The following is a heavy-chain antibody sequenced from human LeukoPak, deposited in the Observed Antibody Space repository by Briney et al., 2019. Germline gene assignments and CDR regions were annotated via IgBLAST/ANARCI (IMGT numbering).Heavy chain of an antibody. Sequence: QPGGALRLSCAASEFTFNNYAMSWVRQAPGKGLEWVTFIRYDGRIKYYADSVKGRFTISKDNSKNTLYLQMNSLRAEDTAVYYCAKGPEVRGVTVLLKTGEKGALDYWGQGTLVTVSS. D-gene: IGHD3-10*01. CDR1: EFTFNNYA. CDR2: IRYDGRIK. J-gene: IGHJ4*02. V-gene: IGHV3-30*02. CDR3: AKGPEVRGVTVLLKTGEKGALDY.